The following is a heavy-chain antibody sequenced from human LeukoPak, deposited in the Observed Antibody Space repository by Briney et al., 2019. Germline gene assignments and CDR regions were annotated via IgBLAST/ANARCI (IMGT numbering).Heavy chain of an antibody. CDR2: IYYSGST. CDR1: GGSISSSSYY. CDR3: ARRSGWYSA. J-gene: IGHJ5*02. V-gene: IGHV4-39*01. Sequence: SETLSLTCTVSGGSISSSSYYWGWIRPPPGKGLEWIGSIYYSGSTYYNPSLKSRVTISVDTSKNQFSLKLSSVTAADTAVYYCARRSGWYSAWGQGTLVTVSS. D-gene: IGHD6-19*01.